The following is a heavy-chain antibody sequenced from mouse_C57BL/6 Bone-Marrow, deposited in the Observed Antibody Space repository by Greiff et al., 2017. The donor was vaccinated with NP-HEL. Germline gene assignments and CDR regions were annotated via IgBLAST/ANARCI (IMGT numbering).Heavy chain of an antibody. Sequence: VQLQQSGPELVKPGASVKISCKASGYTFTDYYMNWVKQSHGKSLEWIGDINPNNGGTSYNQKFKGKATLTVDKSSSTAYMELRSLTSEDSAVYYCARDTVPSSFYAMDYWGQGTSVTVSS. V-gene: IGHV1-26*01. CDR2: INPNNGGT. CDR3: ARDTVPSSFYAMDY. J-gene: IGHJ4*01. CDR1: GYTFTDYY. D-gene: IGHD1-1*01.